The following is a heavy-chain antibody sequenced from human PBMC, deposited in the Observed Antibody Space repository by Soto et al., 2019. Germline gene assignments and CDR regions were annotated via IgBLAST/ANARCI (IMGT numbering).Heavy chain of an antibody. CDR3: AKVVHDFWSGYLDY. D-gene: IGHD3-3*01. CDR1: GVTFSRYA. Sequence: GSLILSCASSGVTFSRYAMSWVRQAPGKGLEWVSAISGSGGSTYYADSVKGRFTISRDNSKNTLYLQMNSLRAEDTAVYYCAKVVHDFWSGYLDYWGQGTLVTVSS. J-gene: IGHJ4*02. CDR2: ISGSGGST. V-gene: IGHV3-23*01.